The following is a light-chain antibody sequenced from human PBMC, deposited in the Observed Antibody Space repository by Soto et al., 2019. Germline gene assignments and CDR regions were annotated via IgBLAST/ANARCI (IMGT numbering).Light chain of an antibody. V-gene: IGKV3-15*01. CDR2: GAS. CDR3: QQYKNWPPRT. J-gene: IGKJ2*01. CDR1: QSISNS. Sequence: EIVMTQSPASLSVSPGETATLSCRASQSISNSLAWYQQKPGQAPSLLIYGASTRATGIPARFSGSGSGTEFTLPISSLQSEDSALYYCQQYKNWPPRTFGQGTKLEIK.